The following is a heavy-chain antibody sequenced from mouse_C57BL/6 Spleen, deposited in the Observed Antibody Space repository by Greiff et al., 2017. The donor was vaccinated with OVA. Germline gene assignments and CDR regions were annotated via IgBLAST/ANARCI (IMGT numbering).Heavy chain of an antibody. CDR1: GYTFTSYW. CDR2: IDPSDSYT. J-gene: IGHJ2*01. CDR3: ASRDGYYGTYYFDY. V-gene: IGHV1-50*01. D-gene: IGHD2-3*01. Sequence: QVQLQQPGAELVKPGASVKLSCKASGYTFTSYWMQWVKQRPGQGLEWIGEIDPSDSYTNYNQKFKGKATLTVDTSSSTAYMQLSSLTSEDSAVYYCASRDGYYGTYYFDYWGQGTTLTVSS.